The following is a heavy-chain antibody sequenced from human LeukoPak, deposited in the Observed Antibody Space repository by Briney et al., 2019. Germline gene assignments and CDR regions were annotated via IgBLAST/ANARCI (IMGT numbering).Heavy chain of an antibody. J-gene: IGHJ3*02. V-gene: IGHV1-2*02. D-gene: IGHD3-10*01. CDR2: INSNSGGT. Sequence: ASVKVSCKASGYTFTGYYMHWVRQAPGQGLEWMGWINSNSGGTNYAQKFQGRVTMTRDTSISTAYMELSRLGSDDTAVYYCARDLWFGESAFDIWGQGTLVTVSS. CDR1: GYTFTGYY. CDR3: ARDLWFGESAFDI.